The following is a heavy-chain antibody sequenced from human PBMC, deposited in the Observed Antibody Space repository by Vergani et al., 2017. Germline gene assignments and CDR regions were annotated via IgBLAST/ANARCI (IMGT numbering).Heavy chain of an antibody. D-gene: IGHD3-10*01. CDR1: GGSLSGYY. CDR3: ARGRDYYGSGSYYCGMDG. J-gene: IGHJ6*02. V-gene: IGHV4-34*01. Sequence: QVQLQQWGAGLLKPSETLSLTCAVYGGSLSGYYWSWFRQPPGKGLEWIGEINHSGSTNYNPSLKSRVTISVDTSKNQFSLKLSSVTAADTAVYYCARGRDYYGSGSYYCGMDGWGQGTTVTVSS. CDR2: INHSGST.